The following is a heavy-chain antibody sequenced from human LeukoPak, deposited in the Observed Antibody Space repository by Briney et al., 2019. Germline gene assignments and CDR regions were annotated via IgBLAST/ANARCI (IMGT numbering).Heavy chain of an antibody. CDR1: GFTFSNFA. CDR2: ISGSGGST. Sequence: GGSLRLSCAASGFTFSNFAMNWVRQAPGKGLEWVSTISGSGGSTYYADSVKGRFTISRDNSKNTLYLQMNSLRAEDTAVYYCAKMVHTEQWLVPFDYWGQGTLVVVSS. D-gene: IGHD6-19*01. J-gene: IGHJ4*02. V-gene: IGHV3-23*01. CDR3: AKMVHTEQWLVPFDY.